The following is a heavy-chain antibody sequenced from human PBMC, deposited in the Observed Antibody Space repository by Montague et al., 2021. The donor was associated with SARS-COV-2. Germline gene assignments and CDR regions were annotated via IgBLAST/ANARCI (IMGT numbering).Heavy chain of an antibody. CDR3: ARREYSGYDYHLLVDY. Sequence: SETLSLTCTVSGGSIRSSSYYWGWIRQPPGKGLEWIGSIYYSGSTYYNPSLKSRVTISVDTSKNQFSLKLSSVTAADTAVYHCARREYSGYDYHLLVDYWGQGTLVTVSS. D-gene: IGHD5-12*01. CDR1: GGSIRSSSYY. CDR2: IYYSGST. J-gene: IGHJ4*02. V-gene: IGHV4-39*01.